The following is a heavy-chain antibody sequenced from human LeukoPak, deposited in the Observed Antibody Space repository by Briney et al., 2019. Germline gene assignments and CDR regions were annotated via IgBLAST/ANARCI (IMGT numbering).Heavy chain of an antibody. CDR1: GFTFSSYA. Sequence: PGGSLRLSCAASGFTFSSYAMSWVRQAPGKGLEWVSAISGSGGSTYYADSVKGRFTISRDNSKNTLYLQMNSLRAEDTAVYYCAKDGGGSGSYYWRESGNYYFDYWGQGTLVTVSS. V-gene: IGHV3-23*01. J-gene: IGHJ4*02. D-gene: IGHD1-26*01. CDR2: ISGSGGST. CDR3: AKDGGGSGSYYWRESGNYYFDY.